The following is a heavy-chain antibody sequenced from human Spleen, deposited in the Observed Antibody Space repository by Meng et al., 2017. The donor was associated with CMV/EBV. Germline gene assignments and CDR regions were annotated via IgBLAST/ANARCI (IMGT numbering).Heavy chain of an antibody. V-gene: IGHV1-2*02. CDR2: NNPYSGGT. Sequence: ASVRGSCKASSYTFTGYYIHWVLQAPGKGLEWMGWNNPYSGGTNYAPKFQGRVTMTRDTSISTAYMDLIRLTSADTAVYYLAGKLGYCSCTRCYPDTPLFDYWGQGALVTVSS. CDR1: SYTFTGYY. D-gene: IGHD2-2*01. J-gene: IGHJ4*02. CDR3: AGKLGYCSCTRCYPDTPLFDY.